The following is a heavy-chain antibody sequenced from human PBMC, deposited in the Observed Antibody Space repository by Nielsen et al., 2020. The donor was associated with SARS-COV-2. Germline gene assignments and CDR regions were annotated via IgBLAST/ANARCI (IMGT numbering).Heavy chain of an antibody. CDR2: IYYERST. CDR1: GGSVSSGSYY. D-gene: IGHD4-17*01. V-gene: IGHV4-61*01. Sequence: SETLSLTCTVSGGSVSSGSYYWSWVRQPPGKGLEWIGYIYYERSTNYNPSLKSRVTLSGDTSRNQLSLRLNSLTAADTAVYYCARGAYGDYDRYFDLWGRGTLVTVSS. CDR3: ARGAYGDYDRYFDL. J-gene: IGHJ2*01.